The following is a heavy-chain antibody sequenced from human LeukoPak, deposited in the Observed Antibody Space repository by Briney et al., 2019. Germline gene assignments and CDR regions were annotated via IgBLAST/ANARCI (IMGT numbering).Heavy chain of an antibody. J-gene: IGHJ4*02. Sequence: SETLSLTCAVYGGSFSGYYWSWIRQPPGKGLEWIGEINHSGSTNYNPSLKSRVTISVDTSKNQFSLKLSSVTAADTAVYYCARVRQQLALALFAYGSQGTLVTVS. CDR1: GGSFSGYY. CDR3: ARVRQQLALALFAY. D-gene: IGHD6-13*01. V-gene: IGHV4-34*01. CDR2: INHSGST.